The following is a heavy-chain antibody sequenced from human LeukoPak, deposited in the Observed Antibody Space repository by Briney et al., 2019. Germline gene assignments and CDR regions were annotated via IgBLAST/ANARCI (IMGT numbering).Heavy chain of an antibody. CDR2: IYSSGST. V-gene: IGHV4-4*07. CDR1: GRSISSYY. CDR3: ARAQEALIRAFDM. J-gene: IGHJ3*02. Sequence: SETLSLTCTLSGRSISSYYWSWLRQPAGKGLEWIGRIYSSGSTNYNPSLKSRVTLSVHTSKNQLSLNLSSGTGADTAVYYCARAQEALIRAFDMGGKGTMVSV.